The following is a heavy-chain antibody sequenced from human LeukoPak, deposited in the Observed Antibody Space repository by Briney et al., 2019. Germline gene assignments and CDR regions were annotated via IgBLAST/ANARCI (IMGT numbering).Heavy chain of an antibody. CDR2: IKQDGSEK. CDR3: ARDASKYSSSWSDAFDI. J-gene: IGHJ3*02. CDR1: GIIITSYW. V-gene: IGHV3-7*01. D-gene: IGHD6-13*01. Sequence: GGSLRLSCAASGIIITSYWMSWVRQTPGKGLEWVANIKQDGSEKNYVDSVKGRFTISRDNAKNSLYLQMNSLRAEDTAVYYCARDASKYSSSWSDAFDIWGQGTMVTVSS.